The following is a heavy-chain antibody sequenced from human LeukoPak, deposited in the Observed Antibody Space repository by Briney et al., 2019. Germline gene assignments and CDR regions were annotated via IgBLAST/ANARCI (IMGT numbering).Heavy chain of an antibody. V-gene: IGHV4-38-2*02. CDR2: INHSGST. J-gene: IGHJ4*02. CDR1: GYSISNGHY. D-gene: IGHD6-25*01. CDR3: ARSSGWHLLLLDY. Sequence: SETLSLTCTVSGYSISNGHYWSWIRQPPGKGLEWIGEINHSGSTNYNPSLKSRVTISVDTSKNQFSLKLNSVTAADTAVYYCARSSGWHLLLLDYWGQGILVTVSS.